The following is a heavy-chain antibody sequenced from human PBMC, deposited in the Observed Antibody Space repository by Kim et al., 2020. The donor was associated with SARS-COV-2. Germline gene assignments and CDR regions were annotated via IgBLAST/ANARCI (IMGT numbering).Heavy chain of an antibody. D-gene: IGHD1-26*01. CDR3: ARAGWDRPVDGFDY. J-gene: IGHJ4*02. Sequence: AQKFQGRVTMTRDTSTSTVYMELSSLRSEDTAVYYCARAGWDRPVDGFDYWGQGTLVTVSS. V-gene: IGHV1-46*01.